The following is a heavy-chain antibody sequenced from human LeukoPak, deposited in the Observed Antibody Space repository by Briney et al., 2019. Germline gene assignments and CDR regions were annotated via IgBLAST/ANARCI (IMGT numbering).Heavy chain of an antibody. CDR1: GYISTTYD. D-gene: IGHD3-3*01. Sequence: ASVKVSCKASGYISTTYDINWVRQATGQGLEWMGWMNPNNGNTGYSQKFQDRVTFTRNTSISTAYMELSSLRSEDTAVYYCARGQVSIFGVPGYYMDVWGEGTTVTVSS. CDR2: MNPNNGNT. CDR3: ARGQVSIFGVPGYYMDV. J-gene: IGHJ6*03. V-gene: IGHV1-8*03.